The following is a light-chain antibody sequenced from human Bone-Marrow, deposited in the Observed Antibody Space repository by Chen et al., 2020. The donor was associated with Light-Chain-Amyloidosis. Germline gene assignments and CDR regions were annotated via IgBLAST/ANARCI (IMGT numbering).Light chain of an antibody. V-gene: IGLV2-14*03. CDR1: NSDVGGYNH. CDR2: DVS. J-gene: IGLJ2*01. CDR3: SSYTSSRTLV. Sequence: SALTQPASVSGSPGQSITISCTGTNSDVGGYNHVSWYQQHPGKAPILMIYDVSNRPSGVSNRFSGSKSGNTASLTISGLQAEDEADYYCSSYTSSRTLVFGGGTKLTVL.